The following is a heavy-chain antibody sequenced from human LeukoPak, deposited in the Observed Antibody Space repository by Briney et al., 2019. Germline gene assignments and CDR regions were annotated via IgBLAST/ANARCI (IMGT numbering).Heavy chain of an antibody. CDR1: GSSISNSTYY. Sequence: SETLSLTCTVSGSSISNSTYYWGWIRQPPGRGLEWIGSVYYSGSAYYNPSLRSRVTISVDTSNNQFSLRLTSVTAADTAVYYCAKQQSGSFYSPFDYWVQGTLVTVSS. CDR3: AKQQSGSFYSPFDY. J-gene: IGHJ4*02. V-gene: IGHV4-39*01. CDR2: VYYSGSA. D-gene: IGHD1-26*01.